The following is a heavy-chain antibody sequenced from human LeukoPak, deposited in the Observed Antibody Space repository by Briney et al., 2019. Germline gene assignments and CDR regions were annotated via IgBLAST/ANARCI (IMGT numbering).Heavy chain of an antibody. CDR1: GGTFSSYA. V-gene: IGHV1-69*04. Sequence: ASVKVSCEASGGTFSSYAISWVRQAPGQGLEWMGRIIPIFGIANYAQKFQGRVTITADKSTSTAYMEPSSLRSEDTAVYYCARKSDWYYPNDAFDIWGQGTMVTVSS. J-gene: IGHJ3*02. D-gene: IGHD1-7*01. CDR3: ARKSDWYYPNDAFDI. CDR2: IIPIFGIA.